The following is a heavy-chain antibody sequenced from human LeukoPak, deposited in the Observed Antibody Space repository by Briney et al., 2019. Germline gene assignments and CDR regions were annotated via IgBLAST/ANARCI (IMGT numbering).Heavy chain of an antibody. J-gene: IGHJ4*02. CDR2: ISFDRSDK. CDR3: ARDLGSYTSGWYMGFDY. D-gene: IGHD6-19*01. Sequence: SGRSLRLSCAASGFTFSNYAMHWVRQAPGKGLEWVAVISFDRSDKYYADSVKGRFTISRDNAKNSLYLQVNSLRAEDTAIYYCARDLGSYTSGWYMGFDYWGQGTLVTVSS. V-gene: IGHV3-30*04. CDR1: GFTFSNYA.